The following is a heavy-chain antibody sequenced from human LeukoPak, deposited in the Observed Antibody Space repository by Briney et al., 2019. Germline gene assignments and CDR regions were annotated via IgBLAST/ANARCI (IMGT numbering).Heavy chain of an antibody. Sequence: ASVKVSCKASGYTFTSYGISWVRQAPGQGLEWMGWISAYNGNTNYAQKLQGRVTMTTDKSTSTAYMELRSLRSDDTAVYYCAIHIGYCSGGSCYPPAGDFDYWGQGTLVTVSS. CDR1: GYTFTSYG. CDR2: ISAYNGNT. CDR3: AIHIGYCSGGSCYPPAGDFDY. V-gene: IGHV1-18*01. J-gene: IGHJ4*02. D-gene: IGHD2-15*01.